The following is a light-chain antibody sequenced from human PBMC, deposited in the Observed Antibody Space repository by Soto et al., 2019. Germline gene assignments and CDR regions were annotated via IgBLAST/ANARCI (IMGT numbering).Light chain of an antibody. J-gene: IGLJ3*02. Sequence: QSALTQPPSASGSPGQSVAISCTGASSDVAGYDYVSWYQQHPGKAPKLIIYEVNKRPSGVPDRFSGSKSGNTASLTVSGLQAEDEADYYCSSYAGSNNVVFGGGTKLTVL. V-gene: IGLV2-8*01. CDR2: EVN. CDR1: SSDVAGYDY. CDR3: SSYAGSNNVV.